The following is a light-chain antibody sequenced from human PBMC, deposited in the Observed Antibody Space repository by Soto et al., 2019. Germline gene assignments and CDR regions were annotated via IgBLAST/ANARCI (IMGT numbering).Light chain of an antibody. CDR3: QQYSIWRT. Sequence: IVMTQSPATLSLSPGERATLSCRASESVSNNLAWYQQKAGQAPRLLIYGASTRATGIPARFSGSGSGTEFTLTISSLQSEDFAVYYCQQYSIWRTFGQGTKVEIK. CDR2: GAS. J-gene: IGKJ1*01. CDR1: ESVSNN. V-gene: IGKV3-15*01.